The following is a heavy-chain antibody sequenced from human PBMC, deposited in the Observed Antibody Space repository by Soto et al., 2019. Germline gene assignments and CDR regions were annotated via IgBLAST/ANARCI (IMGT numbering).Heavy chain of an antibody. CDR3: ARASAGIVDY. J-gene: IGHJ4*02. CDR1: GFTVSSNY. Sequence: GGSLRLSCAASGFTVSSNYMSWVRQAPGKGLEWVSLIYSSGSTYYADSVKGRFTISRDNSKNTLYLQMNSLRAEDTSVYYCARASAGIVDYWGQGTLVTVSS. CDR2: IYSSGST. D-gene: IGHD6-13*01. V-gene: IGHV3-66*01.